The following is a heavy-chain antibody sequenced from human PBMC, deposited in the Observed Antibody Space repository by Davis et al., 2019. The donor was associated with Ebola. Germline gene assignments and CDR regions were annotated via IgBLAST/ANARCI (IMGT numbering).Heavy chain of an antibody. CDR2: INAGNGNT. CDR3: ARGLTGYSSGWYDY. Sequence: AASVKVSCKASGYTFTSYAMHWVRQAPGQRLEWMGWINAGNGNTKYSQKFQGRVTITRDTSASTAYMELSSLGSEDTAVYYCARGLTGYSSGWYDYWGQGTLVTVSS. CDR1: GYTFTSYA. J-gene: IGHJ4*02. V-gene: IGHV1-3*01. D-gene: IGHD6-19*01.